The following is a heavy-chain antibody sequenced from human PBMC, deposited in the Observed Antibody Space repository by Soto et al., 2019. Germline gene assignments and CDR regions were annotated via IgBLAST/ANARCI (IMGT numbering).Heavy chain of an antibody. CDR2: INHSGGT. J-gene: IGHJ4*02. V-gene: IGHV4-39*01. Sequence: SETLSLTCTVSGGSISSSSYYWTWIRQPPGKGLEWIGEINHSGGTNYNPSLRSRVTISVDTSQYQFTLKLSSLTAADTAMYYCASARFDSWGQGTLVTVSS. CDR1: GGSISSSSYY. D-gene: IGHD2-15*01. CDR3: ASARFDS.